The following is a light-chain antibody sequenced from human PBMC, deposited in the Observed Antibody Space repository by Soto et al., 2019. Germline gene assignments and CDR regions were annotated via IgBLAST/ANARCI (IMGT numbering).Light chain of an antibody. CDR3: QQQGT. Sequence: EIVLTQSPGTLSLSPGERATLSCRASRSLSSSYVVWYQQKPGQAPRLLIYAASRRGTGIPDRFSGSGSATEYTLTISKLEAEDFAVYYCQQQGTFGQGTRLEIK. CDR1: RSLSSSY. CDR2: AAS. V-gene: IGKV3-20*01. J-gene: IGKJ2*01.